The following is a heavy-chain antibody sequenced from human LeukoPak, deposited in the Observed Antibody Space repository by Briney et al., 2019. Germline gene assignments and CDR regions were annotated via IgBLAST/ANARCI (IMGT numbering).Heavy chain of an antibody. CDR3: ARPRRENSYGPIEY. D-gene: IGHD5-18*01. J-gene: IGHJ4*02. V-gene: IGHV4-59*08. Sequence: SETLSLTCTVSSGSLSDFYWSWIRQPPGKGLEWIGSVYYNGNTHSNPSLKSRVTISVDTSKNQFSLRLSSVTAADTAVFYCARPRRENSYGPIEYWGQGALVTVSS. CDR1: SGSLSDFY. CDR2: VYYNGNT.